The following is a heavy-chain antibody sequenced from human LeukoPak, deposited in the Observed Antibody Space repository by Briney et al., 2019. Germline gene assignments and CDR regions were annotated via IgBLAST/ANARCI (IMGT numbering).Heavy chain of an antibody. J-gene: IGHJ4*02. CDR3: ARAGSFLGDYED. D-gene: IGHD4-17*01. Sequence: ASVKVSCKASVYTFTSYDINWVRQATGQGLEGMGWMNPNRGNTGYAQKFPGRVTITRNTSISTAYMELTSLRSEDTAVYYCARAGSFLGDYEDWGQGTLVTVSS. CDR2: MNPNRGNT. CDR1: VYTFTSYD. V-gene: IGHV1-8*01.